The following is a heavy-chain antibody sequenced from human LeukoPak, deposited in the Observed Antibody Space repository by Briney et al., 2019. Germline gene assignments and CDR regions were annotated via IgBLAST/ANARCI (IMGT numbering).Heavy chain of an antibody. CDR2: ISGSGGST. D-gene: IGHD6-6*01. CDR1: GFTFSSYA. Sequence: PGGSLRLSCAASGFTFSSYAMSWVRQAPGKGLEWVSAISGSGGSTYYADSVKGQFTISRDNSKNTLYLQMNSLRAEDTAVYYCAKVREYSSSSYLVYWGQGTLVTVSS. J-gene: IGHJ4*02. CDR3: AKVREYSSSSYLVY. V-gene: IGHV3-23*01.